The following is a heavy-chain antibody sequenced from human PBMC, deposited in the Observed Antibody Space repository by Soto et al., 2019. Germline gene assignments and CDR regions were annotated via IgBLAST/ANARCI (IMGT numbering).Heavy chain of an antibody. CDR2: IRCDGSNK. Sequence: GSLRLSCAASGFTFSSYAMSWVRQAPGKGLEWVSVIRCDGSNKYYADSVKGRFTISRDNSKNTLYLQMNSLRAEDTAVYYCARDEQWLVLGYYYYMGVWGKGTTVTVSS. V-gene: IGHV3-33*08. CDR3: ARDEQWLVLGYYYYMGV. CDR1: GFTFSSYA. D-gene: IGHD6-19*01. J-gene: IGHJ6*03.